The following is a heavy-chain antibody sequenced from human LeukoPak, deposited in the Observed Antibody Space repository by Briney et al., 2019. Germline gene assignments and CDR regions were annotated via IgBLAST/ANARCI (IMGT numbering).Heavy chain of an antibody. CDR1: GGSFSAYY. CDR2: TNHSGST. D-gene: IGHD3-10*01. Sequence: PSETLSLTCAVYGGSFSAYYWTWIRQPPGKRLEWIGETNHSGSTNYNPSLKNRVTISVDPSRSQLSLKLSSVTAADTAVYYCAREGERWRRSMVRKVALGFFDYWGQGSLVTVSS. J-gene: IGHJ4*02. V-gene: IGHV4-34*01. CDR3: AREGERWRRSMVRKVALGFFDY.